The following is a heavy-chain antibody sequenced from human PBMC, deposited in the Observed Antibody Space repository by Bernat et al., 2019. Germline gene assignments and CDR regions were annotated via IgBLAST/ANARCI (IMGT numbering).Heavy chain of an antibody. J-gene: IGHJ3*02. CDR3: AKDGPSEYDIVVVVAANSAAFDI. V-gene: IGHV3-30*18. Sequence: QVQLVESGGGVVQPGRSLRLSCAASGFTFSSYGMHWVRQAPGKGLEWVAVISYDGSNKYYADSVKGRFTISRDNSKNTLYLQMNSLRAEDTAVYYCAKDGPSEYDIVVVVAANSAAFDIWGQGTMVTVSS. CDR1: GFTFSSYG. CDR2: ISYDGSNK. D-gene: IGHD2-15*01.